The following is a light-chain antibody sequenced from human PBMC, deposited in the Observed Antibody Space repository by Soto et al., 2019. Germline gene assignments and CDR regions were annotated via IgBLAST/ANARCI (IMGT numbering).Light chain of an antibody. CDR2: DAS. CDR3: QQYTTYSWT. V-gene: IGKV1-5*01. CDR1: QTIGNL. J-gene: IGKJ1*01. Sequence: DIQMTQSPSTLSASVGERVTFSCRANQTIGNLLAWHQQKPGKAPKLLIYDASTLERGVSSRFRGSGSGTEFSPTISSLQPDDLATYYCQQYTTYSWTFGQGTKVDIK.